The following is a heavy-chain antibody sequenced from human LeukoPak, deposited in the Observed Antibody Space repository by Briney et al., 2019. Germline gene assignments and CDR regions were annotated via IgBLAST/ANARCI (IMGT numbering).Heavy chain of an antibody. J-gene: IGHJ6*04. CDR3: ARSSAAAGTAFNYYYYGMDV. V-gene: IGHV3-7*03. CDR2: IKQDGSEK. CDR1: GFTFSSYW. Sequence: PGGSLRLSCAASGFTFSSYWMSWVRQAPGQGLEWVANIKQDGSEKYYVDSVKGRFTISRDNAKNSLYLQMNSLRAEDTAVYYCARSSAAAGTAFNYYYYGMDVWGKGTTVTVSS. D-gene: IGHD6-13*01.